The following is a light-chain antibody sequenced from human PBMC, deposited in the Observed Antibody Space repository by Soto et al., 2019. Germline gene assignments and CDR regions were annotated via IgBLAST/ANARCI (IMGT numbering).Light chain of an antibody. CDR1: QSITNY. V-gene: IGKV1-39*01. CDR3: QQSYSAPWT. J-gene: IGKJ2*02. CDR2: ATT. Sequence: DIQMTQSPSSLSASIGDRVTITCRASQSITNYLNWYQQKPGEVPNLLIHATTRLQSGVPSRFSGGGSGTDFTLTISSLQPDDSATYYCQQSYSAPWTFGQGTKLEIK.